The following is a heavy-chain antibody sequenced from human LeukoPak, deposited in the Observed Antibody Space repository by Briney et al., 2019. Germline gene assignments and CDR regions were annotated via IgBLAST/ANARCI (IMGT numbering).Heavy chain of an antibody. V-gene: IGHV4-34*01. CDR1: GGSFSGYY. Sequence: SETLSLTCAVYGGSFSGYYWSWIRQPPGKRLEWIGEINHSGSTNYNPSLKSRVTISVDTSKNQFSLKLSSVTAADTAVYYCARGPAYYDSSGYYRSYYYGMDVWGQGTTVTVSS. D-gene: IGHD3-22*01. CDR2: INHSGST. J-gene: IGHJ6*02. CDR3: ARGPAYYDSSGYYRSYYYGMDV.